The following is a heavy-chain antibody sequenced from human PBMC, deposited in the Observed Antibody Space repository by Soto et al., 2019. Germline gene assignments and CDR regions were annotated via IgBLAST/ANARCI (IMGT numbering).Heavy chain of an antibody. Sequence: PSETLSLTCTVSGGSISSGGYYWSWIRQHPGKGLEWIGYIYYSGSTYYNPSLKSRVTISVDTSKNQFSLKLSSVTAADTAVYYCARVGSSGWQNYYYYYGMDVWGQGTTVTVSS. CDR3: ARVGSSGWQNYYYYYGMDV. CDR1: GGSISSGGYY. J-gene: IGHJ6*02. D-gene: IGHD6-19*01. CDR2: IYYSGST. V-gene: IGHV4-31*03.